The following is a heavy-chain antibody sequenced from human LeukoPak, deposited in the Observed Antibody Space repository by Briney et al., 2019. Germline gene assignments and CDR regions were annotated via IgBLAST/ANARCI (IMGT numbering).Heavy chain of an antibody. J-gene: IGHJ4*02. CDR1: GGTFISYA. CDR2: IIPIFGTA. D-gene: IGHD6-19*01. Sequence: ASVKVSCKASGGTFISYAISWVRQAPGQGLEWMEGIIPIFGTANYAQKFQGRVTITADESTSTAYMELSSLRSEDTAVYYCARWPTDSSGDPDDYWGQGTLVTVSS. V-gene: IGHV1-69*13. CDR3: ARWPTDSSGDPDDY.